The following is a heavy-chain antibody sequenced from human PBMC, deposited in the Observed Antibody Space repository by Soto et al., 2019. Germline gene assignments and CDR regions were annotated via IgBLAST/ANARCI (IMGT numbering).Heavy chain of an antibody. CDR2: ISAYDGKT. V-gene: IGHV1-18*04. CDR3: ARDPHEYWTSYWFDP. J-gene: IGHJ5*02. D-gene: IGHD3-3*01. CDR1: GYSFTDYH. Sequence: ASMKVSCKASGYSFTDYHIHWVRQAPGQGLELLGWISAYDGKTTYAEKFQGRVTMTTDASTSTAYMELRSLRSDDTAVYYCARDPHEYWTSYWFDPWGQGTLVTVSS.